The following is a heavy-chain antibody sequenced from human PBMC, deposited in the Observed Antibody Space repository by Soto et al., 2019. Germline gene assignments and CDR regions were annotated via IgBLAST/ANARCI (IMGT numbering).Heavy chain of an antibody. D-gene: IGHD3-3*01. Sequence: QVQLVQSGAEVKKPGASVKVSCKASGYTFTSYDINWVRQATGQGLEWMGWMNPNNGNTGYAQKCQGRVTMTRNTSISTADMELSSLRSEDTAVYYCARQYYDFWSGYNYGMDVWGQGTTVTVSS. CDR3: ARQYYDFWSGYNYGMDV. J-gene: IGHJ6*02. V-gene: IGHV1-8*01. CDR2: MNPNNGNT. CDR1: GYTFTSYD.